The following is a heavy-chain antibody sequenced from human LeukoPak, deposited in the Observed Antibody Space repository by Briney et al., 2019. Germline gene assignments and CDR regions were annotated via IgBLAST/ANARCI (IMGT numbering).Heavy chain of an antibody. J-gene: IGHJ5*02. V-gene: IGHV3-7*05. Sequence: GGSLRLSCAASGFTFSSSWMSWVRQAPGKGLEWVANIKQDGSETYYVDSVKGRFTISRDNAKNSLYLQMNSLRAEDTALYYCAKKTYYYDTSNLGWFDPWGQGTLVTVSS. CDR1: GFTFSSSW. D-gene: IGHD3-22*01. CDR3: AKKTYYYDTSNLGWFDP. CDR2: IKQDGSET.